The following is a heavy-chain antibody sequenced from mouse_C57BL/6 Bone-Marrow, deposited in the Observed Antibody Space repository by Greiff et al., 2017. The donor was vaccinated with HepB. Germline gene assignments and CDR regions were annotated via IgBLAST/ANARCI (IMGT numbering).Heavy chain of an antibody. D-gene: IGHD2-3*01. V-gene: IGHV1-69*01. J-gene: IGHJ4*01. Sequence: QVQLQQPGAELVMPGASVKLSCKASGYTFTSYWMHWVKQRPGQGLEWIGEIDPSDSYTNYNQKFKGKSTLTVDKSSSTAYMQLSSLTSEDSSVYYCAVHAGYLYYYAMDYWGQGTSVTVSS. CDR3: AVHAGYLYYYAMDY. CDR2: IDPSDSYT. CDR1: GYTFTSYW.